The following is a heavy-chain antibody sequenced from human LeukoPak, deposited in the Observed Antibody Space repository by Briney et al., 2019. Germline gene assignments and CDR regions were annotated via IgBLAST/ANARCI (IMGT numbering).Heavy chain of an antibody. V-gene: IGHV2-5*01. CDR2: IYWNDDM. D-gene: IGHD2-21*01. Sequence: KESGPTLVKPTQTLTLTCTFSGFSLTTSGVGVGWIRQPPGKALEWLALIYWNDDMRYSPSLKSRLTNTKDTSKNQVVLTMTNMDPVDTATYYCAHSSPTFSGFIPDYWGQGTLVTVSS. CDR1: GFSLTTSGVG. J-gene: IGHJ4*02. CDR3: AHSSPTFSGFIPDY.